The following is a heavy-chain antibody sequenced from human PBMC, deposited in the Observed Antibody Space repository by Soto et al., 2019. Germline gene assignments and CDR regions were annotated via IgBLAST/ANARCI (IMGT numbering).Heavy chain of an antibody. CDR2: IYYSGST. J-gene: IGHJ4*02. CDR3: ARRSHWTDYDILTGYRGLFDY. CDR1: GGSISSSSYY. Sequence: PSETLSLTCTVSGGSISSSSYYWGWIRQPPGKGLEWIGSIYYSGSTYYNPSLKSRVTISVDTSKNQFSLKLSSVTAADTAVYYCARRSHWTDYDILTGYRGLFDYWGQGTLVTVSS. V-gene: IGHV4-39*01. D-gene: IGHD3-9*01.